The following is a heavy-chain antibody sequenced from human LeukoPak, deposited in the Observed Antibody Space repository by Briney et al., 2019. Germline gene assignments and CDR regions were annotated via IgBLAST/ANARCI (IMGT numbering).Heavy chain of an antibody. CDR3: AKNPISGPQKHYYYGLDV. CDR1: GLTFSTYG. Sequence: GGSLRLSCAASGLTFSTYGMHWVRQAPGKGLEWVAVISPDGSKTDSLESVKGRFTVSRDDSNNTLYLQINSVKAEDTAVYFCAKNPISGPQKHYYYGLDVWGQGTSVTVSS. J-gene: IGHJ6*02. CDR2: ISPDGSKT. V-gene: IGHV3-30*18. D-gene: IGHD6-19*01.